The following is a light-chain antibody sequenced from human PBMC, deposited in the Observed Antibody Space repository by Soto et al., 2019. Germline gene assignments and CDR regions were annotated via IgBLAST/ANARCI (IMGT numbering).Light chain of an antibody. CDR3: QQYYSTPYT. CDR2: WAS. Sequence: DIVMTQSPDSLAVSLGERATINCKSSQSVLHSSHNENYLVWYQQKPGQPPKLLIYWASTRESGVPDRFSGSGSGTDFTLTIRSLQAEDVAVYYCQQYYSTPYTCGQGTKLEIK. J-gene: IGKJ2*01. CDR1: QSVLHSSHNENY. V-gene: IGKV4-1*01.